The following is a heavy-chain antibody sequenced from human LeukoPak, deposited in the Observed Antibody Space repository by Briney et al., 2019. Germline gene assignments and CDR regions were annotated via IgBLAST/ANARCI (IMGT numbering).Heavy chain of an antibody. CDR2: ISSSGSTI. CDR3: ASGGIYYGAAFDF. Sequence: GGSLRLSCAASGFTFDGYWMNWVRQAPGKGLEWVSYISSSGSTIYYADSVKGRFTISRDNAKNSLYLQMNSLRAEDTALYYCASGGIYYGAAFDFWGQGTLVTVSS. V-gene: IGHV3-48*04. CDR1: GFTFDGYW. J-gene: IGHJ4*02. D-gene: IGHD1-26*01.